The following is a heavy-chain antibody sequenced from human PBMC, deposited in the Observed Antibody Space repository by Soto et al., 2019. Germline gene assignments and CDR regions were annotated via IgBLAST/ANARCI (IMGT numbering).Heavy chain of an antibody. CDR3: ARAIPLIFDWLGSARDYVGFDP. J-gene: IGHJ5*02. CDR2: INPNSGGT. CDR1: GYTFTGYY. V-gene: IGHV1-2*04. D-gene: IGHD3-9*01. Sequence: GASVKVSCKASGYTFTGYYMHWVRQAPGQGLEWMGWINPNSGGTNYAQKFQGWVTMTRDTSISTAYMDLSRLRSDDTAVYYCARAIPLIFDWLGSARDYVGFDPWGQGTLVTVSS.